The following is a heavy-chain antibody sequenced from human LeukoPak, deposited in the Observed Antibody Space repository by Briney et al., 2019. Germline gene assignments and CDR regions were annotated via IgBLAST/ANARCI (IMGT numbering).Heavy chain of an antibody. V-gene: IGHV3-7*01. CDR2: IKQDGSEK. CDR1: GFSVSGYW. Sequence: GGSLRLSCAVSGFSVSGYWMTWVRQAPGKGLEWVANIKQDGSEKNYVDSVKGRFTISRDNAKNSLYLQMNSLRAEDTAVYYCARDQDSSDFDYWGQGTLVTVSS. CDR3: ARDQDSSDFDY. J-gene: IGHJ4*02. D-gene: IGHD3/OR15-3a*01.